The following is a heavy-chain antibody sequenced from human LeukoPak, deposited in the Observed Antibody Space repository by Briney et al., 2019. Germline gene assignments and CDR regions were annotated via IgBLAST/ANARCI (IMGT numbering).Heavy chain of an antibody. CDR1: GYTFTSYD. V-gene: IGHV1-8*03. J-gene: IGHJ4*02. CDR2: MNPDSGNT. Sequence: ASVKVSCKASGYTFTSYDINWVRQATGQGLEWMGWMNPDSGNTGYAQKFQGRVTITRNTSISTAYMELSSLRSEDTAVYYCARVYYDSSGYYDDYWGQGTLVTVSS. D-gene: IGHD3-22*01. CDR3: ARVYYDSSGYYDDY.